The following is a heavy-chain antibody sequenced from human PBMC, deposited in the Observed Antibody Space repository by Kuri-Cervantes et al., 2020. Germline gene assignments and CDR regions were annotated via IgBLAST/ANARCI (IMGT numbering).Heavy chain of an antibody. Sequence: GGSLRLSCEASRFSFSTFGMQWVRQAPGKGLDWVALVQDDGNKEYYADSVKGRFTISRDQSKNTLYLQMNSLRAEDTAVYYCARWRGTTTNYFFDSWGQGTLVTVSS. CDR3: ARWRGTTTNYFFDS. CDR1: RFSFSTFG. V-gene: IGHV3-30*03. J-gene: IGHJ4*02. D-gene: IGHD4-11*01. CDR2: VQDDGNKE.